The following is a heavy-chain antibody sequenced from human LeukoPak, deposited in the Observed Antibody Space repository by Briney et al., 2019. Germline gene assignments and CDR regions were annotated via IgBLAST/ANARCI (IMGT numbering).Heavy chain of an antibody. Sequence: SETLSLTCAVSGGSISSGGYYWSWIRQPPGKGLEWIGYIYHSGSTYYNPSLKSRVTISVDRSKNQFSLKLSSVTAADTAVYYCARSSWPYSSSWRWFDPWGQGTLVTASS. CDR3: ARSSWPYSSSWRWFDP. CDR1: GGSISSGGYY. D-gene: IGHD6-6*01. V-gene: IGHV4-30-2*01. J-gene: IGHJ5*02. CDR2: IYHSGST.